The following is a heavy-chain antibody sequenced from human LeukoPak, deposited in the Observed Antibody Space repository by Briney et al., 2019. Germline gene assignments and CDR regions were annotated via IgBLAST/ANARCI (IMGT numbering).Heavy chain of an antibody. CDR3: ASGAVRGDCSGGSCYFFDN. CDR1: GYTFTSD. J-gene: IGHJ4*02. D-gene: IGHD2-15*01. CDR2: MNPKSGNT. V-gene: IGHV1-8*01. Sequence: GASVKVSCKASGYTFTSDINWVRQATGQGLEWMGWMNPKSGNTDYAQKFQGRVTMTRDTSISTAYMELSSLRSEDTAVYYCASGAVRGDCSGGSCYFFDNWGQGTPVTVSP.